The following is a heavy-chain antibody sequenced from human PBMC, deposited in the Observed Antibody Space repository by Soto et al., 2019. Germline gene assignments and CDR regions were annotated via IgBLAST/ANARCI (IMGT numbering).Heavy chain of an antibody. CDR2: SLRSDPA. Sequence: PSETLSLTCTVSGYFISSGYYWGWIRQPPWKGLEWIGGSLRSDPAYSRPTPTSRPAIAVDMSKARVSLSLTSVTAADTAIYYCINSQGLSRADSWGRGILVTVSS. CDR3: INSQGLSRADS. D-gene: IGHD4-4*01. CDR1: GYFISSGYY. V-gene: IGHV4-38-2*02. J-gene: IGHJ5*01.